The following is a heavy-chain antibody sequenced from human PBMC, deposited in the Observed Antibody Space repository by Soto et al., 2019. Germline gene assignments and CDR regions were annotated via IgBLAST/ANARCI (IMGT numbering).Heavy chain of an antibody. CDR2: IYPGDSDT. V-gene: IGHV5-51*01. D-gene: IGHD4-4*01. CDR3: ARSMTTVTTDGAFGI. CDR1: GYSFTTYW. J-gene: IGHJ3*02. Sequence: PGESLKISCKGSGYSFTTYWIGWVRQMPGKGLEWMGIIYPGDSDTRYSPSFQGQVTISADKSISTAYLHWSSLQASDTAMYYCARSMTTVTTDGAFGIWGQGTMVTVS.